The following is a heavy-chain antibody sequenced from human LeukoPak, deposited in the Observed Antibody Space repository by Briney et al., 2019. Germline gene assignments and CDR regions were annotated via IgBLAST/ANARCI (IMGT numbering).Heavy chain of an antibody. Sequence: GGSLRLSCSASGSTLSSYAMHWVRQAPGKGLEYVSVISSNGGSTNYADSVKGRFTISRHNSKNTLYLQMSSLRAEDTAVYFCARSAARLRYYYAMDVWGQGTTVTVCS. J-gene: IGHJ6*02. D-gene: IGHD6-6*01. V-gene: IGHV3-64*04. CDR2: ISSNGGST. CDR3: ARSAARLRYYYAMDV. CDR1: GSTLSSYA.